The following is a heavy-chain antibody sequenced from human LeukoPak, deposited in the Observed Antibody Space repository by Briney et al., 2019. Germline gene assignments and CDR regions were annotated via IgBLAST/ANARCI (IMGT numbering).Heavy chain of an antibody. D-gene: IGHD3-10*02. CDR2: ISGVTI. Sequence: GGSLRLFCAASGFTFSSYEMNWVRRAPGRGLEGVSYISGVTIHYADSVKGRFTISRDNAKNSLYLQMNSLRAEDTAVYYCTKGVLGYSVPFLDCWGQGALVTVSS. V-gene: IGHV3-48*03. CDR1: GFTFSSYE. J-gene: IGHJ4*02. CDR3: TKGVLGYSVPFLDC.